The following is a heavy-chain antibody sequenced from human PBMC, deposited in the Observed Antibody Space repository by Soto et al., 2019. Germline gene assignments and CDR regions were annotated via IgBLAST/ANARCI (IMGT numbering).Heavy chain of an antibody. Sequence: SVKVSCKASEGTFSSYTISWVRQAPGQGLEWMGGIIPILGIANYAQKFQGRVTITADKSTSTAYMELSSLRSEDTAVYYCARSRYGSGSYYNVGFYYYYMDVWGKGTTVTVSS. V-gene: IGHV1-69*10. CDR2: IIPILGIA. CDR1: EGTFSSYT. J-gene: IGHJ6*03. D-gene: IGHD3-10*01. CDR3: ARSRYGSGSYYNVGFYYYYMDV.